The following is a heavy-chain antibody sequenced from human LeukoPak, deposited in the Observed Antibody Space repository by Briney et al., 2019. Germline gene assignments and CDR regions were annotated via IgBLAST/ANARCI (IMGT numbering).Heavy chain of an antibody. CDR2: IHYSGSA. J-gene: IGHJ4*02. CDR3: ARDWPRLRWSLDY. CDR1: GGPIRTYQ. D-gene: IGHD4-23*01. Sequence: SETLSLTCTVSGGPIRTYQWSWIRQPPGKGLEWIGNIHYSGSANYNPSLKSRVTMSVDTSKNQFSLKLSSVTAADTAVYYCARDWPRLRWSLDYWGQGTLVTVSS. V-gene: IGHV4-59*12.